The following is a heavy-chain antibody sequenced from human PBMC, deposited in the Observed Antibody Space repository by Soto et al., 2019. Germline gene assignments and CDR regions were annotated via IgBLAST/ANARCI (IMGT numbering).Heavy chain of an antibody. CDR1: GYTFTSYG. CDR2: ISAYNGNT. Sequence: ASVKVSCKASGYTFTSYGISWVRQAPGQGLEWMGWISAYNGNTNYAQKLQGRVTMTTDTSTSTAYMELRSLRSDDTAVYYCARDRGYSSSWYTAPRTDYWGQGTLVTVSS. V-gene: IGHV1-18*01. J-gene: IGHJ4*02. CDR3: ARDRGYSSSWYTAPRTDY. D-gene: IGHD6-13*01.